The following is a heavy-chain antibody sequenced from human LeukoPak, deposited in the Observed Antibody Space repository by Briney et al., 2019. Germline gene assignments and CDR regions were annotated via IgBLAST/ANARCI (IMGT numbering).Heavy chain of an antibody. V-gene: IGHV1-69*04. CDR2: IIPILGIA. Sequence: SVKVSCKASGGTFSSYAISWVRQAPGQGLEWMERIIPILGIANYAQKFQGRVTITADKSTSTASMELSRLRSEDTAVYYCARGKFPSIAVAGTFDYWGQGTLVTVSS. J-gene: IGHJ4*02. CDR3: ARGKFPSIAVAGTFDY. D-gene: IGHD6-19*01. CDR1: GGTFSSYA.